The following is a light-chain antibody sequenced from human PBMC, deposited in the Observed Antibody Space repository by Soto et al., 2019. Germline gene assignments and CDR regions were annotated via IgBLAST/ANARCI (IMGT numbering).Light chain of an antibody. V-gene: IGLV2-14*01. CDR2: EVS. Sequence: QSVLTQPASVSGSPGQSITISCTGTSSEVGGYDYVSWYQQHPGKAPKLIIYEVSNRPSGVSNRFSGSKSGNTASLTISGLQAEDEADYYCSSYTSSSTPYVFGTGTKLTVL. CDR3: SSYTSSSTPYV. J-gene: IGLJ1*01. CDR1: SSEVGGYDY.